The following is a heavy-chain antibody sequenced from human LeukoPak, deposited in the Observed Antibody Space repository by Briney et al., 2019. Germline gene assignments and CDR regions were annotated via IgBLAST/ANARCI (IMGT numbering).Heavy chain of an antibody. CDR2: IYYSGST. V-gene: IGHV4-59*01. Sequence: SETLSLTCTVSGGSINSYYWSWIRQPPGKGLEWIGYIYYSGSTDYNPSLKSRVTMSLDTSKNQFSLNLSSVTAADRAVYYWARAVITFGGAVAKGFDCGGQGTLVTVYS. CDR1: GGSINSYY. CDR3: ARAVITFGGAVAKGFDC. J-gene: IGHJ4*02. D-gene: IGHD3-16*01.